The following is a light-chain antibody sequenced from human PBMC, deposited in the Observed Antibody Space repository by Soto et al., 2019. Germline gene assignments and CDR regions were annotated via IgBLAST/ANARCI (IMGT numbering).Light chain of an antibody. Sequence: QSALTQPASVSGSPGQSITISCTGISSDVGGYNYVSWYQQHPGKATKLMIYEVSNRPSGVSTRFSGSKSGNTASLTISGLQAEDEADYYCSSYTSSSTPPYVFGTGTKLTVL. V-gene: IGLV2-14*01. CDR3: SSYTSSSTPPYV. CDR1: SSDVGGYNY. CDR2: EVS. J-gene: IGLJ1*01.